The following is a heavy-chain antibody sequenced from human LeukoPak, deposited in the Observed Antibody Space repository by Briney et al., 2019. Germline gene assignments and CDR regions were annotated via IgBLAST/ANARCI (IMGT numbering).Heavy chain of an antibody. Sequence: PGGSLRLSCAASGFTVSSNYMSWVRQAPGKGLEWVSVIYSGGSTYYADSVKGRFTISRDNAKNSLYLQMNSLRAEDTAVYYCVRDHDNSGYPFDYWGQGTLVTVSS. CDR2: IYSGGST. J-gene: IGHJ4*02. D-gene: IGHD3-22*01. CDR3: VRDHDNSGYPFDY. CDR1: GFTVSSNY. V-gene: IGHV3-53*01.